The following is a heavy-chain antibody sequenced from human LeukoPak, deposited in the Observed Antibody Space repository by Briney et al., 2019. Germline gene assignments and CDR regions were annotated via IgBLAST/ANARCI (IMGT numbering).Heavy chain of an antibody. CDR3: ARAHSSGYYYYYGMDV. CDR1: GFTVSTNY. J-gene: IGHJ6*02. CDR2: ISSSGSTI. V-gene: IGHV3-11*01. D-gene: IGHD3-22*01. Sequence: GGSLRLSCAASGFTVSTNYMSWVRQAPGKGLEWVSYISSSGSTIYYADSVKGRFTISRDNAKNSLYLQMNSLRAEDTAVYYCARAHSSGYYYYYGMDVWGQGTTVTVSS.